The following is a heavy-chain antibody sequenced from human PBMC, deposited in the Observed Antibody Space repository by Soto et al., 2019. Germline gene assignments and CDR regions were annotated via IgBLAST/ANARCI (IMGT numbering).Heavy chain of an antibody. CDR1: GFTFSSYG. CDR3: ASSTIYDILRPHYYYYGMDV. Sequence: GGSLRLSCAASGFTFSSYGMHWVRQAPGKGLEWVAVIWYDGSNKYYADSVKGRFTISRDNSKNTLYLQMNSLRAEDTAVYYCASSTIYDILRPHYYYYGMDVWGQGTTVTVSS. CDR2: IWYDGSNK. V-gene: IGHV3-33*01. J-gene: IGHJ6*02. D-gene: IGHD3-9*01.